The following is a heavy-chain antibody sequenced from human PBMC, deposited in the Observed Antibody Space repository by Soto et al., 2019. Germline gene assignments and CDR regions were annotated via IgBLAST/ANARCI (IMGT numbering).Heavy chain of an antibody. V-gene: IGHV4-59*01. CDR3: ARDNRPPELHYDILTGDTFDI. D-gene: IGHD3-9*01. CDR1: GGSISSYY. J-gene: IGHJ3*02. Sequence: SETLSLTCTVSGGSISSYYWSWIRQPPGKGLEWIGYIYYSGSTNYNPSLKSRVTISVDTSKNQFSLKLSSVTAADTAVYYCARDNRPPELHYDILTGDTFDIWGQGTMVTVSS. CDR2: IYYSGST.